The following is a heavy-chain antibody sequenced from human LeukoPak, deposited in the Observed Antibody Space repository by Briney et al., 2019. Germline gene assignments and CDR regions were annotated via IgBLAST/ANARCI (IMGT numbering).Heavy chain of an antibody. CDR1: GFTFSSYW. CDR3: ATISYDYVWGSYRPYNYYFDY. Sequence: GGSLRLSCAASGFTFSSYWTSWVRQAPGKGLEWVANIKQDGSEKYYVDSVKGRFTISRDNAKNSLYLQMNSLRAEDTAVYYCATISYDYVWGSYRPYNYYFDYWGQGTLVTVSS. J-gene: IGHJ4*02. D-gene: IGHD3-16*02. CDR2: IKQDGSEK. V-gene: IGHV3-7*01.